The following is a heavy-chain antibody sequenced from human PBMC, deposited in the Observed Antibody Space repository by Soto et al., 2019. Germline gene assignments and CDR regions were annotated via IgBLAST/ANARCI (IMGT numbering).Heavy chain of an antibody. CDR3: GSAQFRGFLLRY. J-gene: IGHJ1*01. CDR2: IVPTLAST. D-gene: IGHD2-15*01. CDR1: GHPHT. Sequence: QVHLVQSGAEVKKPGSSGRFSCTASGHPHTISWVRQAPGKGFEWLGGIVPTLASTNYARNFQGRVTSSADKSTGVVHMEVIGLRTEYSATYYCGSAQFRGFLLRYWGPGT. V-gene: IGHV1-69*08.